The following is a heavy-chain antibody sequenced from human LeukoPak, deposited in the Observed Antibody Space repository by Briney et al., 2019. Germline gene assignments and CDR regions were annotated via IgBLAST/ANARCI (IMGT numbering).Heavy chain of an antibody. D-gene: IGHD1-14*01. J-gene: IGHJ3*01. Sequence: GRSLRLSCAASGFTFSSYAMHWVRQAPGKGLEWVTQIWSDGSHTYYADSVKGRFTVSRDTPNNMLFLQMNSLRVEDTAVYYCARDGQQPAPYSFDFWGQGTMVTVSS. CDR3: ARDGQQPAPYSFDF. CDR1: GFTFSSYA. CDR2: IWSDGSHT. V-gene: IGHV3-30*04.